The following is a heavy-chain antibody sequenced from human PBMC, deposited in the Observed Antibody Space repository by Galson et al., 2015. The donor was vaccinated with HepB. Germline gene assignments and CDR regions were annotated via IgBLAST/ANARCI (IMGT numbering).Heavy chain of an antibody. CDR3: AKAGGLYCSGGSCYPAYYGMDV. CDR2: ISGSGDST. V-gene: IGHV3-23*01. Sequence: SLRLSCAASGFTFSNYTMSWVRQAPGKGLEWVSTISGSGDSTYYADSVKGRFTISRDNSKNTLYLQMNSLRAEDTAVYYCAKAGGLYCSGGSCYPAYYGMDVWGQGTTVTVSS. J-gene: IGHJ6*02. D-gene: IGHD2-15*01. CDR1: GFTFSNYT.